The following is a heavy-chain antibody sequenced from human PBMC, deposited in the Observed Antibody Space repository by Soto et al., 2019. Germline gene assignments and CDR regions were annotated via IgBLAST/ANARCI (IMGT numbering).Heavy chain of an antibody. J-gene: IGHJ4*02. D-gene: IGHD3-16*02. CDR2: IKQDGSEK. Sequence: EVQLVESGGGLVQPGGSLRLSCAASGFTFSSYWMSWVRQAPGKGLEWVANIKQDGSEKYYVDSVKGRFTISRDNAKNSLYLQMNSLRAEDTAVYYGARDMRCEHLGELSFPYFDYWGQGTLVTVSS. V-gene: IGHV3-7*01. CDR3: ARDMRCEHLGELSFPYFDY. CDR1: GFTFSSYW.